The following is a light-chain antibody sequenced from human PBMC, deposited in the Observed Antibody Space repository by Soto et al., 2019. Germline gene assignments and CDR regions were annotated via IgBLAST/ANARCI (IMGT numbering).Light chain of an antibody. J-gene: IGLJ3*02. CDR3: TSFARGSTVV. CDR2: ATS. V-gene: IGLV2-23*01. CDR1: SSDVGNYNL. Sequence: ALTQPAAVSGSPGQSITLSCTGTSSDVGNYNLVSWYQQYPGKAPKLMIYATSKRPSGVSNRFSGSKSGDTASLTISGLQAEDEADYYCTSFARGSTVVFGGGTKLTVL.